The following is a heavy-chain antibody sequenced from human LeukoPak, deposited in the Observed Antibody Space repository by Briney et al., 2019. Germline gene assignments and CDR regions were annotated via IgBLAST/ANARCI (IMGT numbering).Heavy chain of an antibody. V-gene: IGHV3-74*01. CDR2: IKSDGST. J-gene: IGHJ1*01. CDR1: GCTFSTYW. D-gene: IGHD3-22*01. Sequence: GGSLILSCAASGCTFSTYWMHWVRQAPGKGLVWVSRIKSDGSTNYADSVKGRFTISRDNAKNTVSLQMNSLRAEDTGVYYCARAPSEIGGYYPEYFRHWGQGTLVTVSS. CDR3: ARAPSEIGGYYPEYFRH.